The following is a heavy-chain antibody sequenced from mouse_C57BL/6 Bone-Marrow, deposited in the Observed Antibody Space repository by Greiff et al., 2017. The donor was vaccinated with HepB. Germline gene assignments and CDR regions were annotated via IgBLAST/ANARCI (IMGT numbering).Heavy chain of an antibody. V-gene: IGHV1-53*01. CDR2: INPSNGGT. CDR1: GYTFTSYW. Sequence: QVHVKQPGTELVKPGASVKLSCKASGYTFTSYWMHWVKQRPGQGLEWIGNINPSNGGTNYNEKFKSKATLTVDKSSSTAYMQLSSLTSEDSAVYYCARGDDYSPRFAYWGQGTLVTVSA. CDR3: ARGDDYSPRFAY. D-gene: IGHD2-4*01. J-gene: IGHJ3*01.